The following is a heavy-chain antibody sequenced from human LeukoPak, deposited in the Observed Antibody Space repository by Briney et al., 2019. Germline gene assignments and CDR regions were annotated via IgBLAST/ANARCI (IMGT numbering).Heavy chain of an antibody. V-gene: IGHV3-23*01. CDR3: AKEIYGDSTGGRFQH. CDR1: GFTFSSYA. CDR2: ISGSGGST. D-gene: IGHD4-17*01. J-gene: IGHJ1*01. Sequence: GGSLRLSCAASGFTFSSYAMSWVRQAPGKGLEWVSVISGSGGSTYYADSVKGRFTVSRDNSKNTLYLQMNSLRAEDTAVYYCAKEIYGDSTGGRFQHWGQGTLVTVSS.